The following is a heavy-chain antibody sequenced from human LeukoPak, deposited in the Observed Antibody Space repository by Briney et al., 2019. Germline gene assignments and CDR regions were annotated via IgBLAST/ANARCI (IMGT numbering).Heavy chain of an antibody. CDR1: GFTFSSYG. Sequence: GGSLRLSCAASGFTFSSYGMHWVRQAPGKGLEWVAVIPFDGSNKYYTDSVKGRFTISRDNSKNTLYLQMNSLRAEDTAVYYCARDRNLDYWGQGTLVTVSS. D-gene: IGHD1-14*01. J-gene: IGHJ4*02. V-gene: IGHV3-30*03. CDR3: ARDRNLDY. CDR2: IPFDGSNK.